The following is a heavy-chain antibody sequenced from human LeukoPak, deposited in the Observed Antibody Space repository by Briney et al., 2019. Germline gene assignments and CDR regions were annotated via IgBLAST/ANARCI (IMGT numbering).Heavy chain of an antibody. CDR2: IYYSGTT. J-gene: IGHJ4*02. V-gene: IGHV4-31*03. CDR1: GGSIRSGGYY. Sequence: PSETLSLTCTVSGGSIRSGGYYWSWIRQYPGKGLEWIGYIYYSGTTYYNPPLKSRVSISVDTSENQFSLKLSSVTAADTAVYYCARRPGEHFDYWGQGTQVTVSS. CDR3: ARRPGEHFDY. D-gene: IGHD3-16*01.